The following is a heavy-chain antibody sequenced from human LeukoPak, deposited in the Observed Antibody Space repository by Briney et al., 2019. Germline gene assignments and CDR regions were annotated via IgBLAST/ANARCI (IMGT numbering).Heavy chain of an antibody. D-gene: IGHD3-9*01. CDR2: IYYSWSA. CDR1: GGSSSSSSYE. Sequence: PSETLSLTCTLSGGSSSSSSYEWGWFRQPPGKRRGWVVSIYYSWSASYNPSLKSRVTISVDASKNQFSLKLSSVTAADTAVYYCARHGRYYDILTGYYYWFDPWGQGTPVTVSS. J-gene: IGHJ5*02. CDR3: ARHGRYYDILTGYYYWFDP. V-gene: IGHV4-39*01.